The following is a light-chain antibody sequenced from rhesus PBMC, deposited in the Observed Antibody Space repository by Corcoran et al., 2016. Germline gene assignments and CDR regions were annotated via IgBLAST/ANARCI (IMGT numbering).Light chain of an antibody. CDR3: QHSYGTPVT. CDR1: ENVHNY. J-gene: IGKJ3*01. Sequence: DIQMTQSPSSLSASVGDRVTITCRASENVHNYLHWYQRRPGKAPTLRYYQASTLQSGVPSRFSGSGSGTDCTLTISSLQPEDLATYYCQHSYGTPVTFGPGTNLDIK. CDR2: QAS. V-gene: IGKV1-74*01.